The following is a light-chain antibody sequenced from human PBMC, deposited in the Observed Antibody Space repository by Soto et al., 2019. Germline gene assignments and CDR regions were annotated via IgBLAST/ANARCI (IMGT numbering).Light chain of an antibody. CDR3: QQYTGVWS. CDR2: DAS. J-gene: IGKJ1*01. CDR1: QCLGTW. V-gene: IGKV1-5*01. Sequence: DIQMTQSPSTLSASVGDRVTITCRASQCLGTWLAWYQQKHGKSPKLLIYDASTLESGVPSRFSGSGSGADFTLTLSSLQPDDFAMYYCQQYTGVWSFGRGTKGEIK.